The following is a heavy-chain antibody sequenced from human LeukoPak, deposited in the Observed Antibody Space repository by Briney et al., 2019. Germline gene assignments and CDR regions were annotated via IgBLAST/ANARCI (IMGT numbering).Heavy chain of an antibody. Sequence: SETLSLTCAVSGGSISSGGYSWSWIRQPPGKGLEWIGYIYHSGSTYYNPSLKSRVTISVDRSKNQFSLKLSSVTAADTAVYYCARARGVSPWDYWGQGTLVTVSS. D-gene: IGHD3-10*01. J-gene: IGHJ4*02. CDR1: GGSISSGGYS. CDR3: ARARGVSPWDY. V-gene: IGHV4-30-2*01. CDR2: IYHSGST.